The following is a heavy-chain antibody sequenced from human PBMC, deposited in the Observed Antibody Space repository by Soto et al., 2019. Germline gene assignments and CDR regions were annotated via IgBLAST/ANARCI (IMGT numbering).Heavy chain of an antibody. D-gene: IGHD6-13*01. CDR3: ARQMGGYSSSWYRQ. CDR2: IYYSGST. Sequence: QLQLQESGPGLVNPSETLSLTCTVSGGSISRSSYYWGWISHPPGNGLEWIGSIYYSGSTYYNTSLKSRVTISVDTSKSQFSLKLSSETAADTAVYYCARQMGGYSSSWYRQWGKGTLVTFSS. CDR1: GGSISRSSYY. V-gene: IGHV4-39*01. J-gene: IGHJ4*02.